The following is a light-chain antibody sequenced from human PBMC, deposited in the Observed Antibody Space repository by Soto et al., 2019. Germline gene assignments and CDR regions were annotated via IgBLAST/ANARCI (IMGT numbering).Light chain of an antibody. V-gene: IGLV2-14*01. J-gene: IGLJ2*01. CDR1: SSDVGGYNY. Sequence: QSALTQPASVSGSPGQSITISCTGTSSDVGGYNYVSWYQQHPGKAPKLMIYDVSNRPSGVSNRFSGSKSGNTASLTISGLRAEDEADYYCSSYTSSSVVFGGGPKLTVL. CDR3: SSYTSSSVV. CDR2: DVS.